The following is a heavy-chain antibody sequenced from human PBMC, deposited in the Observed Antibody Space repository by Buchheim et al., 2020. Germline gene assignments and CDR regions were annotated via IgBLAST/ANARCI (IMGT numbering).Heavy chain of an antibody. CDR2: LNIDGSST. Sequence: EVQLVESGGGFVQPGGSLRLSCEASGLSFRSYWMHWVRPAPGKGLEWISHLNIDGSSTTYADSVKGRFTISRDNARNLLFLQMSSLRAEDTAVYYCARGVVETYFDSWGQGTL. V-gene: IGHV3-74*01. CDR3: ARGVVETYFDS. CDR1: GLSFRSYW. D-gene: IGHD2-21*01. J-gene: IGHJ4*02.